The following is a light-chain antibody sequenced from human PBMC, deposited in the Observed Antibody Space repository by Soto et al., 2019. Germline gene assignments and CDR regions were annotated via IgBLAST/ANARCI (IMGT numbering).Light chain of an antibody. CDR3: QPYGSLWT. CDR1: QSVSSSY. V-gene: IGKV3-20*01. CDR2: GAS. J-gene: IGKJ1*01. Sequence: EIVLTQSPGTLSLSPGEIATLSCRASQSVSSSYLAWYQQKPGQAPRLLIYGASSMATVIPDRFSGSGSVTDFTLSISRLEPEDFAVYYCQPYGSLWTFGQGTKVEIK.